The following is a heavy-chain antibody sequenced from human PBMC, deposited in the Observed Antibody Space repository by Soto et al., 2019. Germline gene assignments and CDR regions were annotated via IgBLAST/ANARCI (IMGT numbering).Heavy chain of an antibody. D-gene: IGHD3-10*01. Sequence: QVTLKESGPVLVKPTETLTLTCTVSGFSLSNARMGVSWIRQPPGKALEWLAHIFSNDEKSYSTSLKSRLTISKDASKSQVVLTMTNMDPVDTATYYCARTILWFGELFLFDYWGQGTLVTVSS. J-gene: IGHJ4*02. V-gene: IGHV2-26*01. CDR1: GFSLSNARMG. CDR2: IFSNDEK. CDR3: ARTILWFGELFLFDY.